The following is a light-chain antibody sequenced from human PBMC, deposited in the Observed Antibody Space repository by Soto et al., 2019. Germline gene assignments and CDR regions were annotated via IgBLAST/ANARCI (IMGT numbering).Light chain of an antibody. CDR3: SAYTNSSTVV. CDR2: EVS. Sequence: QSALTQPASVSGSPGQSITISCTGTSSDVGGYNYVSWYQQHPGKAPKLMIYEVSNRPSGVSNRFSGSKAGNTASLAISGVRAEGGADYYLSAYTNSSTVVFCGGTELTAL. J-gene: IGLJ2*01. V-gene: IGLV2-14*01. CDR1: SSDVGGYNY.